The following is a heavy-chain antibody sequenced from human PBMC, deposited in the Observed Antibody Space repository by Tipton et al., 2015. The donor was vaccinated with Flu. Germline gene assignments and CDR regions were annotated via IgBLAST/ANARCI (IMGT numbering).Heavy chain of an antibody. J-gene: IGHJ4*02. Sequence: TLSLTCTVSGGFSSSYYWNWIRQPPGKGLEWIGYIYNSEYTKYNPSLKSRVTISVDTSKKPFSLQLRSVTAADTAVYYCARDSSLGMPDYFDYWGQGTLVTASS. D-gene: IGHD2-2*01. CDR2: IYNSEYT. V-gene: IGHV4-59*12. CDR1: GGFSSSYY. CDR3: ARDSSLGMPDYFDY.